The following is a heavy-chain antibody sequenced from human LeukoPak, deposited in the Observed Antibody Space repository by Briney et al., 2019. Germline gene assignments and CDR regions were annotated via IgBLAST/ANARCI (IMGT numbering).Heavy chain of an antibody. V-gene: IGHV1-2*02. CDR3: ASRRTGLVDY. J-gene: IGHJ4*02. D-gene: IGHD1-14*01. CDR1: GYTFTSYD. CDR2: INPNSGGT. Sequence: ASVKVSCKASGYTFTSYDINWVRQATGQGLEWMGWINPNSGGTNYAQKFQGRVTMTRDTSISTAYMELSRLRSDDTAVYYCASRRTGLVDYWGQGTLVTVSS.